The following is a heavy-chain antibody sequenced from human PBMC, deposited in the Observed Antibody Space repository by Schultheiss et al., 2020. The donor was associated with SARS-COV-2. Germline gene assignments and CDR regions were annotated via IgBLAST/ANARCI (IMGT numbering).Heavy chain of an antibody. CDR3: ARDSNTFGGVSDAFDI. Sequence: SETLSLTCTVSGYSISSGYYWGWIRQPPGKGLEWIGYIYYSGSTNYNPSLKSRVTISVDTSKNQFSLKLSSVTAADTAVYYCARDSNTFGGVSDAFDIWGQGKMVTGSS. D-gene: IGHD3-16*01. CDR1: GYSISSGYY. V-gene: IGHV4-38-2*02. J-gene: IGHJ3*02. CDR2: IYYSGST.